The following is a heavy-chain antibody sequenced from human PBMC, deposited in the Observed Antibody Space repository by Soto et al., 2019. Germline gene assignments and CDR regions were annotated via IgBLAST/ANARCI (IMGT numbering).Heavy chain of an antibody. Sequence: SETLSLTCTVSGGSISIAGYYLSWIRPHPGKGLEWIGYIYYSGRTYYNPCLKSRVTISVDTSKNQFSLKLRSVTAADTAVYYCSRERNSSSSGWFDPWGQGTLVTVSS. V-gene: IGHV4-31*03. J-gene: IGHJ5*02. CDR1: GGSISIAGYY. D-gene: IGHD6-6*01. CDR2: IYYSGRT. CDR3: SRERNSSSSGWFDP.